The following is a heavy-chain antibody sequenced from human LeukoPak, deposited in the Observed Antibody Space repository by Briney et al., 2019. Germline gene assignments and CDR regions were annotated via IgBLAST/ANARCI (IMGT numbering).Heavy chain of an antibody. J-gene: IGHJ4*02. Sequence: SETLSLTCTVSGGSISSYYWSWIRQPPGKGLEWIGYIYYSGSTNYNPSLKSRVTISVDTSKNQFSLKLSSVTAADTAVYYCARRRLRYGSSYYFDYWGQGTLVTVSS. D-gene: IGHD3-9*01. CDR1: GGSISSYY. CDR3: ARRRLRYGSSYYFDY. CDR2: IYYSGST. V-gene: IGHV4-59*12.